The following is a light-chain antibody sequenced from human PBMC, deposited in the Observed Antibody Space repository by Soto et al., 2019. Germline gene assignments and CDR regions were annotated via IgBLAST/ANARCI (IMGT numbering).Light chain of an antibody. J-gene: IGLJ3*02. CDR3: GTWDSSLGAWV. V-gene: IGLV1-51*01. CDR2: ENH. Sequence: QSVLTQPPSVSAAPGQTVTISCSGSSSNIGNHYVPWYQQRPGAATNLLMYENHKRPSEIPDRFSGSKSGTSATLGITGLENGDEADYYCGTWDSSLGAWVFGGGTKLTVL. CDR1: SSNIGNHY.